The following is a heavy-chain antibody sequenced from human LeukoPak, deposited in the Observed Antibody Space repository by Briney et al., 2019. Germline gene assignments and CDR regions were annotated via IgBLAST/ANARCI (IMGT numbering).Heavy chain of an antibody. CDR2: TYYSGTT. CDR1: GGSISSSSYY. Sequence: ETLSLTCTVSGGSISSSSYYWGWIRQPPGKGLEWIGTTYYSGTTYYNPSLKSRVTISVDTSKNQFSLKLNSVTAADTGIYYCARRDTSKYYFDYWGQGTLVSVSS. D-gene: IGHD5-18*01. J-gene: IGHJ4*02. V-gene: IGHV4-39*01. CDR3: ARRDTSKYYFDY.